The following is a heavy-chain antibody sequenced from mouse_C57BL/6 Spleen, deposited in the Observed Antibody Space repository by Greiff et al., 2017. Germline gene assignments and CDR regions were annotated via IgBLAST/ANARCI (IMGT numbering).Heavy chain of an antibody. V-gene: IGHV1-72*01. CDR1: GYTFIGSW. D-gene: IGHD2-3*01. CDR2: IDFNSGGT. Sequence: VQLQQPGAELVKPGASVKLSCKASGYTFIGSWMPWVKQSPGRGLEWIGMIDFNSGGTKYNEKFKSKATLTVDNPDSTAYMQLSRLTSEDTAISCCARSGLYDCYLFAYWGKGTLVTVSA. CDR3: ARSGLYDCYLFAY. J-gene: IGHJ3*01.